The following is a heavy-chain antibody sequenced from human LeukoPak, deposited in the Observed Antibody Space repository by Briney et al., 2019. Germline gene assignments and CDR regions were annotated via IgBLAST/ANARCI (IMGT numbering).Heavy chain of an antibody. J-gene: IGHJ4*02. CDR1: GFTFSSYA. V-gene: IGHV3-23*01. CDR3: AKRGAVAGTWYFDY. Sequence: GGSLRLSCGASGFTFSSYAMSWVRQAPGKGLEWVSAISGSGGSTYYADSVKGRFTISRDNSKNTLYLQMNSLRAKDTAVYYCAKRGAVAGTWYFDYWGQGTLVTVSS. D-gene: IGHD6-19*01. CDR2: ISGSGGST.